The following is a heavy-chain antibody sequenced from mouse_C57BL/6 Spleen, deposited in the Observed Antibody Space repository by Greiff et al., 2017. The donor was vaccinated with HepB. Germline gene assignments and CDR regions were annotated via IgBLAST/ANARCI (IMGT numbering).Heavy chain of an antibody. CDR3: TRSSGYDAMDY. CDR2: IDPENGDT. V-gene: IGHV14-4*01. CDR1: GFNIKDDY. D-gene: IGHD3-2*02. Sequence: VQLKQSGAELVRPGASVKLSCTASGFNIKDDYMHWVKQRPEKGLEWIGRIDPENGDTEYASKFQGKATITADTSSNTSYLQLSSLTSEDTAVYYCTRSSGYDAMDYWGQGTSVTVSS. J-gene: IGHJ4*01.